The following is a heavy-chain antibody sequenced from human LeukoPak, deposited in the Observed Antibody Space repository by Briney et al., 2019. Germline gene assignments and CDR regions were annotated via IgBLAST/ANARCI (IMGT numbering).Heavy chain of an antibody. CDR2: ISAYNGNT. CDR1: GYTFTSYG. J-gene: IGHJ3*02. V-gene: IGHV1-18*01. CDR3: ARGYCSSTSCYVGDAFDI. Sequence: ASVKVSCKASGYTFTSYGISWVRQAPGQGLEWMGWISAYNGNTNYAQKLQGRVTMTTGTSTSTAYMELRSLRSDDTAVYYCARGYCSSTSCYVGDAFDIWGQGTMVTVSS. D-gene: IGHD2-2*01.